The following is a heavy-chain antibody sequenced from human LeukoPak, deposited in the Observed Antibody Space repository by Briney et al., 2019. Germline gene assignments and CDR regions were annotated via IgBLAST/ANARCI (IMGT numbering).Heavy chain of an antibody. J-gene: IGHJ6*02. CDR2: IKSKTDGGTT. Sequence: PGGSLRLSCAAPGFTFSNAWMSWVRQAPGKGLEWVGRIKSKTDGGTTDYAAPVKGRFTISRDDSKNTLYLQMNSLKTEDTAVYYCTTGRYDFWSGYHFYYYYGMDVWGQGTTVTVSS. V-gene: IGHV3-15*01. CDR3: TTGRYDFWSGYHFYYYYGMDV. CDR1: GFTFSNAW. D-gene: IGHD3-3*01.